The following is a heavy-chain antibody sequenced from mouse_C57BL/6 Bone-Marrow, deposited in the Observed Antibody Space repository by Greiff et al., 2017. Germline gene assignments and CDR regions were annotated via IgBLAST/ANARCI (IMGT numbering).Heavy chain of an antibody. Sequence: VQLQQSGPELVKPGASVKLSCKASGYTFTSYDINWVKQRPGQGLEWIGWIYPRDGSTKYNEKFKGKATLTVDPSSSTAYMELHSLTSEDSAVYFFARDYGSSYWYFDVWGTGTTVTVSS. CDR1: GYTFTSYD. V-gene: IGHV1-85*01. J-gene: IGHJ1*03. CDR3: ARDYGSSYWYFDV. CDR2: IYPRDGST. D-gene: IGHD1-1*01.